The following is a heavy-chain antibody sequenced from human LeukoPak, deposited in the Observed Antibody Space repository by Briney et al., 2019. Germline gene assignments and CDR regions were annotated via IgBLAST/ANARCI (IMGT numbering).Heavy chain of an antibody. Sequence: GGSLRLSCSASGFPFSDYHMAWVRQAPGKGLECISYITGSGGSRGLQLYYTDSVQGRFTISRDNATLYLQMNRLRVDDTAVYYCARGTYYSGSRHGNWFDPWGQGTLVTVSS. CDR2: ITGSGGSRGLQL. V-gene: IGHV3-11*01. CDR1: GFPFSDYH. CDR3: ARGTYYSGSRHGNWFDP. D-gene: IGHD3-10*01. J-gene: IGHJ5*02.